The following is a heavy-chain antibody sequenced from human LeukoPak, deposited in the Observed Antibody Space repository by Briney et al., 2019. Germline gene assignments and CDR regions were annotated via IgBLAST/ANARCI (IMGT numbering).Heavy chain of an antibody. D-gene: IGHD2-2*01. CDR3: ARIGCSSTSCYWDY. CDR1: GGSISSYY. J-gene: IGHJ4*02. Sequence: SETLSLTCTVSGGSISSYYWSWVRQPAGKGLEWIGRIYTSGSTNYNPSLKSRVTMSVDTSKNQFSLKLSSVTAADTAVYYCARIGCSSTSCYWDYWGQGTLVTVSS. V-gene: IGHV4-4*07. CDR2: IYTSGST.